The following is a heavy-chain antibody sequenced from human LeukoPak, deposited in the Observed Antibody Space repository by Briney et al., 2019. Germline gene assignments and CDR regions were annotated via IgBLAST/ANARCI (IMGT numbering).Heavy chain of an antibody. Sequence: SETLSLTCTVSGGSVSSGSYYWSWIRQPPGKGLEWIGYICYSGSTNYNPSLKSRVTISVDTSKNQFSLKLSSVTAADTAVYYCARESRAARNPIDYWGQGTLVTASS. J-gene: IGHJ4*02. V-gene: IGHV4-61*01. D-gene: IGHD6-6*01. CDR1: GGSVSSGSYY. CDR2: ICYSGST. CDR3: ARESRAARNPIDY.